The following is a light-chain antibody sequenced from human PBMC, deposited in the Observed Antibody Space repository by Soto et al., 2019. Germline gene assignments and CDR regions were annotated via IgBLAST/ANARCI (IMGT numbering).Light chain of an antibody. V-gene: IGLV1-51*01. J-gene: IGLJ2*01. Sequence: QSVLTQPPSVSAAPGQKVTISCSGSSSNIGNSYVSWYQQLPGTAPKLLIYDNNKRPSGIPDRFSGSKSGTSATLGITGPQTGDEADYYCGTWDSSLSAGNVVFGGGTKLTVL. CDR3: GTWDSSLSAGNVV. CDR1: SSNIGNSY. CDR2: DNN.